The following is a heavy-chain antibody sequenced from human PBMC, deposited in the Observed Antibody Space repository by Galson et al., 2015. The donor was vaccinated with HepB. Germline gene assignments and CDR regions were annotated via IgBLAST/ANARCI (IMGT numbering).Heavy chain of an antibody. CDR3: ARDSGALYYDILAYYYYGMDV. D-gene: IGHD3-9*01. Sequence: SLRLSCAASGFTFSSYAMHWVRQAPGKGLEWVAVISYDGSNKYYADSVKGRFTISRDNSKNTLYLQMNSLRAEDTAVYYCARDSGALYYDILAYYYYGMDVWGQGTTVTVSS. CDR1: GFTFSSYA. V-gene: IGHV3-30-3*01. J-gene: IGHJ6*02. CDR2: ISYDGSNK.